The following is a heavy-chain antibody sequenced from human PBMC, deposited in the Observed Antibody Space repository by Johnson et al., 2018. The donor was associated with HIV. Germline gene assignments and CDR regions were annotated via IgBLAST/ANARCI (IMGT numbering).Heavy chain of an antibody. CDR3: AKGLLIAAAHDAFDI. V-gene: IGHV3-30*02. D-gene: IGHD6-13*01. CDR1: GFTFSSYG. J-gene: IGHJ3*02. CDR2: MRYDGSNK. Sequence: QVQLVESGGGVVQPGGSLRLSCAASGFTFSSYGMHWVRQAPGKGLEWVAFMRYDGSNKDYADSVTGRFTISRDNSKNTLYLQMNSLRAEDTAVYYCAKGLLIAAAHDAFDIWGQGTMVTVSS.